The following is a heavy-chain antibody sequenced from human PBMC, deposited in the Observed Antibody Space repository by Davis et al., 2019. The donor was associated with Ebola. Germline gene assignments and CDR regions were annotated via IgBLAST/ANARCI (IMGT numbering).Heavy chain of an antibody. CDR2: ISSSSSYI. Sequence: GESLKISCAASGFTFSSYSMNWVRQAPGKGLEWVSSISSSSSYIYYADSVKGRFTISRDNAKNTLYLQMNSLRAEDTAVYYCARENGIAVYYFDYWGQGTLVTVSS. CDR3: ARENGIAVYYFDY. D-gene: IGHD6-19*01. J-gene: IGHJ4*02. V-gene: IGHV3-21*01. CDR1: GFTFSSYS.